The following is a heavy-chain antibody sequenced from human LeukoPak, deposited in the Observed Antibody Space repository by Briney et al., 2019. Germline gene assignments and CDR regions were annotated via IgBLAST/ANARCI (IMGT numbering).Heavy chain of an antibody. CDR2: IWYDGSNK. J-gene: IGHJ4*02. D-gene: IGHD4-17*01. CDR3: ARDQNEGNGDYFYYFDY. Sequence: GGSLRLSCAASGFXFSSYGIHWVRQAPGKGLEWVAVIWYDGSNKYYVDSVKGRFTISRENSKNTLYLQMNSLRAEDTAVYYCARDQNEGNGDYFYYFDYRGQGTSVTVSS. CDR1: GFXFSSYG. V-gene: IGHV3-33*01.